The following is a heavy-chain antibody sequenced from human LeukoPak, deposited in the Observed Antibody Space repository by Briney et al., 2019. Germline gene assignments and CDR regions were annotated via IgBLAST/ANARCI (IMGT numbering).Heavy chain of an antibody. CDR2: ISYDGSNK. J-gene: IGHJ6*02. CDR3: AKISSGTSYYGMDV. V-gene: IGHV3-30*18. D-gene: IGHD6-19*01. Sequence: GGSLRLSCAASGFTFSSYGMHWVRQAPGKGLEWVAVISYDGSNKYYADSVKGRFTISRDNSKNTLYLQMNSLRAEDTAVYYCAKISSGTSYYGMDVWGQGTTVTVSS. CDR1: GFTFSSYG.